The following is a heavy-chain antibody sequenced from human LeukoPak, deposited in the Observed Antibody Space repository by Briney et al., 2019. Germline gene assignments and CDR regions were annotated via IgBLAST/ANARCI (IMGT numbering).Heavy chain of an antibody. D-gene: IGHD3-3*01. V-gene: IGHV4-61*01. CDR2: IYYSGST. CDR1: DYSISSGYF. J-gene: IGHJ5*02. CDR3: ARDRGEYYDFWSGYYRVYNWFDP. Sequence: TSETLSLTCSVSDYSISSGYFWGWIRQPPGKGLEWIGYIYYSGSTNYNPSLKSRVTISVDTSKNQFSLKLSSVTAADTAVYYCARDRGEYYDFWSGYYRVYNWFDPWGQGTLVTVSS.